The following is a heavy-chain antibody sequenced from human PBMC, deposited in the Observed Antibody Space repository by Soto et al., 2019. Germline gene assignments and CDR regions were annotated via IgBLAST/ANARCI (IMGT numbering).Heavy chain of an antibody. CDR3: ARSGITMVRGVIITSWFDP. CDR2: IYYSGST. J-gene: IGHJ5*02. Sequence: SETLSLTCTVSGGSISSGDYYWSWIRQPPGKGLEWIGYIYYSGSTYYNPSLKSRVTISVDTSKNQFSLKLSSVTAADTAVYYCARSGITMVRGVIITSWFDPWGQGTLVTVSS. V-gene: IGHV4-30-4*01. D-gene: IGHD3-10*01. CDR1: GGSISSGDYY.